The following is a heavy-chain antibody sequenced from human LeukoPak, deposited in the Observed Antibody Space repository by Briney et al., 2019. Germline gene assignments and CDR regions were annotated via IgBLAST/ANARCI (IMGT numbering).Heavy chain of an antibody. Sequence: GESLKISGKGSGYSFTSYWIGWVRQMPGKGLEWMGIIFPGASDTRYSPSFQGQVTISADKSISTAYLQWSSLKASDTAMYYCATQDIVATINAFDIWGQGTMVTVSS. CDR3: ATQDIVATINAFDI. D-gene: IGHD5-12*01. V-gene: IGHV5-51*01. CDR2: IFPGASDT. J-gene: IGHJ3*02. CDR1: GYSFTSYW.